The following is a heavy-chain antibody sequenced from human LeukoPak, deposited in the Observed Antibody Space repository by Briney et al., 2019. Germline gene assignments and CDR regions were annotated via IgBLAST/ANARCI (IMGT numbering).Heavy chain of an antibody. CDR1: GGSFRGYY. CDR3: ARVLDCSSTSCYAEGDY. Sequence: SETLSLTCAVYGGSFRGYYWSWIRQPPGKGLEWIGEINHSGSTNYNPSLKGRVTISVDTSKNQFSLKLSSVTAADTAVYYCARVLDCSSTSCYAEGDYWGQGTLVTVSS. V-gene: IGHV4-34*01. CDR2: INHSGST. J-gene: IGHJ4*02. D-gene: IGHD2-2*01.